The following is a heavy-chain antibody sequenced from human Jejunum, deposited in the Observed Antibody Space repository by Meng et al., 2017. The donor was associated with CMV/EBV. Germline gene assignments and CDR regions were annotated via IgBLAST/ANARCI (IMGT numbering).Heavy chain of an antibody. D-gene: IGHD2-8*02. Sequence: CAASGFIFNDYGMNCVRQPPGKGLEWIGEISYSGSTKYNPSLQSRVTISSDTTNNRFSLRLNSVTAADTGVYFCARSPGFWSLDYWGRGTLVTVSS. V-gene: IGHV4-34*01. CDR3: ARSPGFWSLDY. J-gene: IGHJ4*02. CDR2: ISYSGST. CDR1: GFIFNDYG.